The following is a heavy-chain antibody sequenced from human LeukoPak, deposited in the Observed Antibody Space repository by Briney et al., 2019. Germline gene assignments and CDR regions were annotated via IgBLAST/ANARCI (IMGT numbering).Heavy chain of an antibody. Sequence: PSETLSLTCSVSGASITTYCWSWIRQSAGKGLEWIGRIRKSGSPHYNPSLTGRVTMSLDTSKNQFSLKLSSVTAADTAVYYCARRTNVGDSSGYYYYDYFDYWGQGTLVTVSS. CDR1: GASITTYC. J-gene: IGHJ4*02. CDR3: ARRTNVGDSSGYYYYDYFDY. CDR2: IRKSGSP. D-gene: IGHD3-22*01. V-gene: IGHV4-4*07.